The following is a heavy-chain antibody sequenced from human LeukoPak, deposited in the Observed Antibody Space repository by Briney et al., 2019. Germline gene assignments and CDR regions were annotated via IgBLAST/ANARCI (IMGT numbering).Heavy chain of an antibody. CDR1: GFTFSSYG. Sequence: GGSLRLSCAASGFTFSSYGMHWVRQAPGKGLEWVAVISYDGSNKYYADSVKGRFTISRDNAKNSLYLQMNSLRAEDTAVYYCARGEADYFDYWGQGTLVTVSS. J-gene: IGHJ4*02. V-gene: IGHV3-30*03. CDR3: ARGEADYFDY. D-gene: IGHD2-21*01. CDR2: ISYDGSNK.